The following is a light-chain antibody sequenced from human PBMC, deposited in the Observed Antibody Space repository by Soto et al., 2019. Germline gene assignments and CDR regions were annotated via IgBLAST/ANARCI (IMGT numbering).Light chain of an antibody. J-gene: IGLJ2*01. CDR1: RSNIGNNY. V-gene: IGLV1-47*01. Sequence: QAVVTQPPSASGTPGQRVTISCSGSRSNIGNNYVYWYQQIPGTAPKLLIYRNNQRPSGVPDRFSGSKSGTSASLAISGLRSEDEADYYCATWDDSLSGVVFGGGTKVTVL. CDR3: ATWDDSLSGVV. CDR2: RNN.